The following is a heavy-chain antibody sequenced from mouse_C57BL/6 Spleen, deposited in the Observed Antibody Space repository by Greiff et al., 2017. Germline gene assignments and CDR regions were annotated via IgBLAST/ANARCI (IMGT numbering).Heavy chain of an antibody. D-gene: IGHD2-1*01. CDR1: GFNFKDYY. CDR3: TNYGNYMFAY. V-gene: IGHV14-1*01. J-gene: IGHJ3*01. Sequence: VQLLQSGADLVRPGASVKLSCTASGFNFKDYYMPWVRQRPEQGLEWIGRIDPEDGDTEYAPKFQGKATMTADTSSNTAYLQLSNLTSEDTAVYYCTNYGNYMFAYWGKGTLVTVSA. CDR2: IDPEDGDT.